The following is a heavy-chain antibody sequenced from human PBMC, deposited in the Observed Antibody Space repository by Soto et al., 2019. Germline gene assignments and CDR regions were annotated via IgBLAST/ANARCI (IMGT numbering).Heavy chain of an antibody. D-gene: IGHD3-3*01. Sequence: LRLSCAASGFTFSSYAMHWVRQAPGKGLEWVAVISYDGSNKYYADSVKGRFTISRDNSKNTLYLQMNSLRAEDTAVYYCARDLDEGFLEWLFYGMDVWGQGTTVTVSS. J-gene: IGHJ6*02. CDR2: ISYDGSNK. V-gene: IGHV3-30-3*01. CDR1: GFTFSSYA. CDR3: ARDLDEGFLEWLFYGMDV.